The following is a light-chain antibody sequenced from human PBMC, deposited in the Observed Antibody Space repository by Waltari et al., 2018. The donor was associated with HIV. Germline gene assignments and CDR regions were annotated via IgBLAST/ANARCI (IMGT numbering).Light chain of an antibody. J-gene: IGKJ1*01. CDR3: QQYGSSPQT. CDR1: QSVGSTY. V-gene: IGKV3-20*01. CDR2: GAS. Sequence: EIVLTQSPGTLSLSPGDRATLSCRASQSVGSTYLAWYQQKSGRAPRLLIYGASSRATGIPDRFSGSGSGTDFTLTISRLEPEDFAVYYCQQYGSSPQTFGQGTKVDIK.